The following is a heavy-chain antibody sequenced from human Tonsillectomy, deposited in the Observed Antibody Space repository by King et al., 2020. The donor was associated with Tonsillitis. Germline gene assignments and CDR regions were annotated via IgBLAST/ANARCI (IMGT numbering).Heavy chain of an antibody. CDR2: INHSGST. CDR3: SDRDY. D-gene: IGHD3-22*01. V-gene: IGHV4-34*01. CDR1: GGSFSTNY. J-gene: IGHJ4*02. Sequence: VQLQQWGAGLLKPSETLSLTCAVYGGSFSTNYWSWIRQPPGKGLEWIGEINHSGSTNYNPSLKSRVTISVDTSKNQFSLKLSSVTAADTAVYYCSDRDYWGQGTLVTVSS.